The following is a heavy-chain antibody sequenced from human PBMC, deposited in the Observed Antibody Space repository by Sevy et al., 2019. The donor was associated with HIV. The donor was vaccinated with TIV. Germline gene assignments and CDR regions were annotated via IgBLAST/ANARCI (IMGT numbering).Heavy chain of an antibody. V-gene: IGHV3-23*01. Sequence: GGSLRLSCAASGFTFSSYAMSWVRQAPGKGLEWVSAISGSGGSTYYADSVKGRFTISRDNSKNTLYLQMNSLRAEDTAVYYCAVQPTITMIMPDFDYWGQGTLVTVSS. CDR3: AVQPTITMIMPDFDY. CDR2: ISGSGGST. J-gene: IGHJ4*02. CDR1: GFTFSSYA. D-gene: IGHD3-22*01.